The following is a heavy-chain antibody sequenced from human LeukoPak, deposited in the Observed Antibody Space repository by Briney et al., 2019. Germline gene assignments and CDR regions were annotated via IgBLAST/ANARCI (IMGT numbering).Heavy chain of an antibody. D-gene: IGHD3-10*01. CDR2: IYYSGST. J-gene: IGHJ4*02. CDR3: ARGMPGELQWFGESCPYFDC. Sequence: PSETLSLTCTVSGGSISSYYWSWIRQPPGKGLEWIGYIYYSGSTNYNPSLKSRVTISVDTSKNQFSLKLSSVTAADTAVYYCARGMPGELQWFGESCPYFDCWGQGTLVTVSS. V-gene: IGHV4-59*01. CDR1: GGSISSYY.